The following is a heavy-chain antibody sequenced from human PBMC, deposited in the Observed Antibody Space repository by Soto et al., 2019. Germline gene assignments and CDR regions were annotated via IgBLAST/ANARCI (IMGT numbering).Heavy chain of an antibody. CDR3: ARMGGGRYALKSIDF. J-gene: IGHJ4*02. CDR2: IYYSGST. V-gene: IGHV4-39*01. D-gene: IGHD2-15*01. CDR1: GASISSSSYY. Sequence: SETLSLTYTVSGASISSSSYYWGWIRQPPGKGLEWIGNIYYSGSTYYNPSLKSRASISGDTSKSQFSLTLSSVTAADTAVYYCARMGGGRYALKSIDFWGQGTLVTVSS.